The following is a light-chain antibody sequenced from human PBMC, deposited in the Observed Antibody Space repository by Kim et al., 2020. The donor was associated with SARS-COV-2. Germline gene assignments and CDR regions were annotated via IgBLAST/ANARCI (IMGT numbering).Light chain of an antibody. V-gene: IGKV3-11*01. CDR3: QQRYSWPRT. J-gene: IGKJ1*01. CDR1: RSISTF. Sequence: LSAGEKATLSCRAGRSISTFLAWDQKRLGQAPKLLIYDTSKRAAGVPARFSASGSGTDFTLTISSLEPDDFATYYCQQRYSWPRTFGQGTKVDIK. CDR2: DTS.